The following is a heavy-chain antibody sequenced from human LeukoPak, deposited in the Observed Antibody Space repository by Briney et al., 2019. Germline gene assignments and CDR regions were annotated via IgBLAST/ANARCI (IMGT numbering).Heavy chain of an antibody. V-gene: IGHV4-31*03. CDR2: IYYSGST. D-gene: IGHD6-19*01. CDR1: GGSISSGGYC. J-gene: IGHJ6*02. CDR3: ARELAVAGFSYYYYYGMDV. Sequence: SETLSLTCTVAGGSISSGGYCWSWIRQHPGQGLEWIGYIYYSGSTYYNPSLKSRVTISVDTSKNQFSLKLSSVTAADTAVYYCARELAVAGFSYYYYYGMDVWGQGTTVTVSS.